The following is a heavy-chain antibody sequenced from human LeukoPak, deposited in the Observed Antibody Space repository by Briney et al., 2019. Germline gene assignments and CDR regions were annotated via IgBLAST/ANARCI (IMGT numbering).Heavy chain of an antibody. V-gene: IGHV4-31*03. J-gene: IGHJ4*02. Sequence: PSQTLSLTCTVSGGSISSGGYYWSWIRQHPGKGLEWIGYIYYSGSTYYNPSLKSRVTISVDTSKNQFSLKLSSVTAADPAVYYCARAAWGGSSSWYPLDYWGQGTLVTVSS. CDR1: GGSISSGGYY. CDR3: ARAAWGGSSSWYPLDY. D-gene: IGHD6-13*01. CDR2: IYYSGST.